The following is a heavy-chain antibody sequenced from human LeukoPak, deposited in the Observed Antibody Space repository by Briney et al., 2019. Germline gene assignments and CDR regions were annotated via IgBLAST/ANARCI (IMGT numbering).Heavy chain of an antibody. D-gene: IGHD2-2*01. J-gene: IGHJ5*02. CDR2: ITWNGDKT. CDR1: GFKFDDYD. V-gene: IGHV3-20*04. CDR3: ARDPFCSSSTGCYFEDWFDP. Sequence: GGSLRLSCTASGFKFDDYDMSWVRQVPGKGLEWVSGITWNGDKTGCADSVRGRFAISRDNTKKSLYLQVSSLRAEDTALYYCARDPFCSSSTGCYFEDWFDPWGSGTLVTVSS.